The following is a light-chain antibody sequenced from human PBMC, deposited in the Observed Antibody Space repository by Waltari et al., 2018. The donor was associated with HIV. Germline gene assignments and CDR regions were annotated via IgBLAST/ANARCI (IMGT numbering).Light chain of an antibody. CDR2: GAS. CDR3: QQYGSSPLT. CDR1: QSVRNNY. Sequence: EIVLTQSPGTLSLSPGERATLSCRASQSVRNNYLVWYQKKPGQAPRLLIYGASSRATGIPDRFSGSGSGTDFTLTISRLEPEDFAMFYRQQYGSSPLTFGQGTRLEIK. V-gene: IGKV3-20*01. J-gene: IGKJ5*01.